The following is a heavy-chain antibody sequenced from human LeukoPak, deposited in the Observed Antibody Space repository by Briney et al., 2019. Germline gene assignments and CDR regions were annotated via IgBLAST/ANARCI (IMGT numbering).Heavy chain of an antibody. J-gene: IGHJ1*01. Sequence: GGSLRLSCAASGFTFDDYAMHWVRQAPGKGLEWVSGISWNSGSIGYADSVKGRFTISRDNAKNSLYLQMNSLRAEDTALYYCAKAADFQHWGQGTLVTVSS. CDR2: ISWNSGSI. CDR1: GFTFDDYA. V-gene: IGHV3-9*01. CDR3: AKAADFQH.